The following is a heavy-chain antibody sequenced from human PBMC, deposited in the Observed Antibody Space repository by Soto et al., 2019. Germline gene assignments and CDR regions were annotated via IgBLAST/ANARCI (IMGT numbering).Heavy chain of an antibody. D-gene: IGHD3-3*01. CDR2: INAGNGNT. CDR3: ARVPYYDFWSGDDAFDI. Sequence: GASVKVSCKASGYTFTSYAMHWVRQAPGQRLEWMGWINAGNGNTKYSQKFQGRVTITRDTSASTAYMELSSLRSEDTAVYYCARVPYYDFWSGDDAFDIWGQGTMVTVS. CDR1: GYTFTSYA. J-gene: IGHJ3*02. V-gene: IGHV1-3*01.